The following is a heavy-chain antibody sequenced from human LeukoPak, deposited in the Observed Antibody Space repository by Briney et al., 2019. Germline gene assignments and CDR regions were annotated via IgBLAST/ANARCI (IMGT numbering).Heavy chain of an antibody. CDR1: GFTFDDYA. CDR3: AKEGLDSVYGGDYYYYYMDV. V-gene: IGHV3-9*01. D-gene: IGHD5/OR15-5a*01. CDR2: ISWNSGSI. J-gene: IGHJ6*03. Sequence: GGSLRLSCAASGFTFDDYAMHWVRQAPGKGLEWVSGISWNSGSIGYADSVKGRFTISRDNAKNSLYLQMNSLRAEDTALYYCAKEGLDSVYGGDYYYYYMDVWGKGTTVTISS.